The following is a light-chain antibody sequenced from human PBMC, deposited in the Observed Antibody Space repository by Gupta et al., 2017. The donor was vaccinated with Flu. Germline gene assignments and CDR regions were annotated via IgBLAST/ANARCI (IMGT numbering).Light chain of an antibody. J-gene: IGLJ1*01. CDR3: QSYDSSRKGYV. Sequence: QSVLTQPPSVSGAPGQRVTISCTGRMSNIGGGSDVHWYQHVPGSAPKLLIYDGTYRPSGVPDRFSGSKSGSSASLAITGLQAEDEAYYYCQSYDSSRKGYVFGSGTKVTDL. CDR1: MSNIGGGSD. CDR2: DGT. V-gene: IGLV1-40*01.